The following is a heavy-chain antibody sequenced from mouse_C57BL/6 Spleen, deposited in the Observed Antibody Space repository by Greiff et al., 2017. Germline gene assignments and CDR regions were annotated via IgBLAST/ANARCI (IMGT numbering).Heavy chain of an antibody. CDR2: IYPRSGNT. D-gene: IGHD2-4*01. CDR3: VVYDYDGDFDY. J-gene: IGHJ2*01. V-gene: IGHV1-81*01. CDR1: GYTFTSYG. Sequence: VQLQESGAELARPGASVKLSCKASGYTFTSYGISWVKQRTGPGLEWIGEIYPRSGNTYYNEKFKGKATLTTDKSSSTAYMELRSLTSEDSAVYFCVVYDYDGDFDYWGQGTTLTVSS.